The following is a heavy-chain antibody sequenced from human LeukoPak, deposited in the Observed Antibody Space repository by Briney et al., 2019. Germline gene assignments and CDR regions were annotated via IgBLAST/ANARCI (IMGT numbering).Heavy chain of an antibody. V-gene: IGHV4-38-2*02. Sequence: SETLSLTCTVSDYSISSGYYWGWIRQPPGKGLERIGSISHSGSTYYNPSLKSRVTISVDTSKNQFSLKLSSVTAADTAVYYCASLALAYCGGDCFFFDYWGQGTLVTVSS. CDR1: DYSISSGYY. CDR3: ASLALAYCGGDCFFFDY. D-gene: IGHD2-21*02. J-gene: IGHJ4*02. CDR2: ISHSGST.